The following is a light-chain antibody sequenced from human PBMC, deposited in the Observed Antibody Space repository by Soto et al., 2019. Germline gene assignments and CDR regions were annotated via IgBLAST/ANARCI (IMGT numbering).Light chain of an antibody. Sequence: EIVMTQSPATLSLSPGERAALSCRASQGISSELAWYQQKPGQPPRLLIYGASPRATGVPARFTGSGSGSDFTLTISGLQSEDFAVYYCQQGHNWPLTFGQGTRLEI. J-gene: IGKJ2*01. CDR3: QQGHNWPLT. V-gene: IGKV3-15*01. CDR1: QGISSE. CDR2: GAS.